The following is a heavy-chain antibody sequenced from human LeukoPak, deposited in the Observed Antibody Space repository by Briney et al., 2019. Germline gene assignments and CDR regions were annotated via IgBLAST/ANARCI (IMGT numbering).Heavy chain of an antibody. CDR3: ARDHANYYDSSGFPPV. V-gene: IGHV3-53*01. CDR2: IYVAGST. J-gene: IGHJ4*02. D-gene: IGHD3-22*01. CDR1: GFTVSDSF. Sequence: GVSLRLPCAASGFTVSDSFMTWVRQAPGKGLEWVSVIYVAGSTYYADSVKGRFTISRDNSKNTLYLQMNSLRAEDTAVYYCARDHANYYDSSGFPPVWGQGTLVTVSS.